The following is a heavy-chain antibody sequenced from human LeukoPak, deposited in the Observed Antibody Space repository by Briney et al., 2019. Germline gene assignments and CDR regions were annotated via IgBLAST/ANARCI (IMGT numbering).Heavy chain of an antibody. CDR2: IYSGGST. CDR1: GFTFSSYW. V-gene: IGHV3-53*01. CDR3: ARGYYHTFDY. D-gene: IGHD3-22*01. Sequence: GGSLRLSCAASGFTFSSYWMHWVRQAPGKGLEWVSVIYSGGSTYYADSVKGRFTISRDNSKNTLYLQMNSLRAEDTAVYYCARGYYHTFDYWGQGTLVTVSS. J-gene: IGHJ4*02.